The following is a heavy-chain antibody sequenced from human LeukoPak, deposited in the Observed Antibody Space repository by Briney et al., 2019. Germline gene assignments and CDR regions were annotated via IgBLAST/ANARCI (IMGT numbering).Heavy chain of an antibody. J-gene: IGHJ4*02. CDR2: IYHSGST. D-gene: IGHD6-19*01. CDR3: AISSGWYRELDY. V-gene: IGHV4-4*02. Sequence: SGTLSLTCAVSGGSISSSNWWSWVHQPPGKGLEWIGEIYHSGSTNYSPSLKSRVTISVDKSKNQFSLKLSSVTAADTAVYYCAISSGWYRELDYWGQATLVTVSS. CDR1: GGSISSSNW.